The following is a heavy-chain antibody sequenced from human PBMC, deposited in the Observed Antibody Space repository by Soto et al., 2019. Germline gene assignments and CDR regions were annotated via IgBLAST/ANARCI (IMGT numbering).Heavy chain of an antibody. CDR3: AKGGSSQYYFDY. CDR1: GFTFDDYA. V-gene: IGHV3-9*01. J-gene: IGHJ4*02. Sequence: EVPLVESGGGLVQPGRSLRLSCAASGFTFDDYAMHWVRQAPGKGLEWVSGISWNSGSIGYADSVKGRFTISRDNAKNSLYLRMNSLRSEDTALYYCAKGGSSQYYFDYWGQGTLVTVSS. D-gene: IGHD6-13*01. CDR2: ISWNSGSI.